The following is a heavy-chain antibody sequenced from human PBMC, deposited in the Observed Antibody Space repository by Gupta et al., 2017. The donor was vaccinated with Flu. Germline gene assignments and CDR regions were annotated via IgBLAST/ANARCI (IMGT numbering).Heavy chain of an antibody. J-gene: IGHJ4*02. CDR2: IRSKAYGGTT. D-gene: IGHD5-24*01. V-gene: IGHV3-49*03. Sequence: EVQLVESGGGLVQPGRSLRLSCTASGFTFGDYAMSWFRQAPGKGLEWVGFIRSKAYGGTTEYAASVKGRFTISRDDAKSSAYLQMNSLKTEDTAVYYCTRAKMGGYNLVLQDYGGQGTLVTVSS. CDR3: TRAKMGGYNLVLQDY. CDR1: GFTFGDYA.